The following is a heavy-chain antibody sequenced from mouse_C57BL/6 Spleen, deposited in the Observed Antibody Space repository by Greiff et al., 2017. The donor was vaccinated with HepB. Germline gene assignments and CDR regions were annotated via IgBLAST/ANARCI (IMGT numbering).Heavy chain of an antibody. CDR2: IRNKANGYTT. D-gene: IGHD4-1*01. CDR1: GFTFTDYY. Sequence: EVMLVESGGGLVQPGGSLSLSCAASGFTFTDYYMSWVRQPPGKALEWLGFIRNKANGYTTEYSASVKGRFTISRDNSQSILYLQMNALRAEDSATYYCARYPSRSLGFDYWGQGTTLTVSS. CDR3: ARYPSRSLGFDY. J-gene: IGHJ2*01. V-gene: IGHV7-3*01.